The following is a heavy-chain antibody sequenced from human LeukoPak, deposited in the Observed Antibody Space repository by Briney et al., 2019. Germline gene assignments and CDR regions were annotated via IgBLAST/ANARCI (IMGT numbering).Heavy chain of an antibody. J-gene: IGHJ1*01. CDR3: ASSSGSSWYLEYFQH. D-gene: IGHD6-13*01. Sequence: GGSLRLSCAASGFTFSSYEMNWVRQAPGKGVEWVSYISSSGSTIYYADSVKGRFTISRDNAKNSLYLQMNSLRAEDTAVYYCASSSGSSWYLEYFQHWGQGTLVTVSS. CDR2: ISSSGSTI. V-gene: IGHV3-48*03. CDR1: GFTFSSYE.